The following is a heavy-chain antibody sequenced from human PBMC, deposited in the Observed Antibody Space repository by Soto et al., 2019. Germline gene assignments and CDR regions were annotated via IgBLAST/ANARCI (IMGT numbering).Heavy chain of an antibody. CDR2: ISWNSANI. V-gene: IGHV3-9*01. D-gene: IGHD2-15*01. J-gene: IGHJ5*01. CDR1: GFTFDDYA. CDR3: ATTRHSGKCGKNSPGNSHFGP. Sequence: PGGSLRLSCTASGFTFDDYAMHWVRQGPGKGLEWVSGISWNSANIFYADSVKGRFTISRDNAKNSFSLQMNSLKPEHTALYHCATTRHSGKCGKNSPGNSHFGPWGQGTLVTVSS.